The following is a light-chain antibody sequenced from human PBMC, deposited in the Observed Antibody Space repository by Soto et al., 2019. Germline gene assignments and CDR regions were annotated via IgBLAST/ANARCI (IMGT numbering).Light chain of an antibody. CDR3: KSYAGSNTYV. V-gene: IGLV2-8*01. CDR2: EVV. CDR1: KNDIGVYDF. J-gene: IGLJ1*01. Sequence: QSVLTQPPSASGSPGQSVTISCTGTKNDIGVYDFVSWYQHHPGKAPRLIIYEVVQRPSGLPDRFSGSKYGNTASLTVSGLQAADEADYFCKSYAGSNTYVFGSGTKLTVL.